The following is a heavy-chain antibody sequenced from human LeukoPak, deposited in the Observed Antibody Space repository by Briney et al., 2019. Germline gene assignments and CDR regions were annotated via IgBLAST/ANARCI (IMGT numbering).Heavy chain of an antibody. Sequence: ASVKVSSKASGYTFTGYYMHWVRQAPGQGLEWMGWINPNSGGTNYAQKFQGRVTMTRDTSISTAYMELSRLRSDDTAVYYCARTGITMVRGVIGWFDPWGQGTLVTVSS. D-gene: IGHD3-10*01. J-gene: IGHJ5*02. V-gene: IGHV1-2*02. CDR3: ARTGITMVRGVIGWFDP. CDR2: INPNSGGT. CDR1: GYTFTGYY.